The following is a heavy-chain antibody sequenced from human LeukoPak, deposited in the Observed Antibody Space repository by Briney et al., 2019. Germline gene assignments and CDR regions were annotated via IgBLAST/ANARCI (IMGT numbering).Heavy chain of an antibody. J-gene: IGHJ1*01. Sequence: ASVKVSCKASGYTFTGYYMHWVRQAPGQGLEWMGWINPNSGGTNYAQKLQGRVTMTTDTSTSTAYMELRSLRSDDTAVYYCARSPVAGVTGIVYWGQGTLVTVSS. CDR2: INPNSGGT. CDR3: ARSPVAGVTGIVY. V-gene: IGHV1-2*02. CDR1: GYTFTGYY. D-gene: IGHD6-19*01.